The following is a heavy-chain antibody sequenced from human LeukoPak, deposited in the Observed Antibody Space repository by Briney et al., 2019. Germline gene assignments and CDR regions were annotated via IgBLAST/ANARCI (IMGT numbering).Heavy chain of an antibody. CDR1: GFTFSSYA. V-gene: IGHV3-33*08. J-gene: IGHJ4*02. CDR3: ARDRDKSGYWEYYFDY. D-gene: IGHD3-22*01. Sequence: PGRSLRLSCAASGFTFSSYAMHWVRQAPGKGLEWVAVIWYDGSNKYYADSVKGRFTISRDNSKKTLYLQMNSLRAEDTAVYYCARDRDKSGYWEYYFDYWGQGTLVTVSS. CDR2: IWYDGSNK.